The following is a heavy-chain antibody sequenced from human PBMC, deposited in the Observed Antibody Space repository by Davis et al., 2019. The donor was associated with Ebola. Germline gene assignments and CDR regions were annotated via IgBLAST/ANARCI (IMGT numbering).Heavy chain of an antibody. J-gene: IGHJ6*02. V-gene: IGHV1-18*01. CDR3: ARGWSGSYYYYGMDV. CDR1: GYTFTSYG. D-gene: IGHD1-26*01. CDR2: ISAYNGNT. Sequence: ASVKVSCKASGYTFTSYGISWVRQAPGQGLKWMGWISAYNGNTNYAQKLQGRVTMTTDTSTSTAYMELRSLRSDDTAVYYCARGWSGSYYYYGMDVWGQGTTVTVSS.